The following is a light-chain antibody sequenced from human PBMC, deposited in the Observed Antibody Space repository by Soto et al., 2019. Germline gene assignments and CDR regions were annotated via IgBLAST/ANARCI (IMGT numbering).Light chain of an antibody. CDR1: SSNIGSNT. V-gene: IGLV1-44*01. Sequence: QSVLTQPPSASGTPGQRVTISCSGSSSNIGSNTVNWYQQLPGTAPKLLIYSNNQRPSGVPDRFSGSKSGTSASLAISGLQSEDEADYYCAAWYDSLNAYVFGTGTEVTVL. CDR2: SNN. J-gene: IGLJ1*01. CDR3: AAWYDSLNAYV.